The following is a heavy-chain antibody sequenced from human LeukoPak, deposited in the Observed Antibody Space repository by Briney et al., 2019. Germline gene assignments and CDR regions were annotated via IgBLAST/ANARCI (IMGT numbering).Heavy chain of an antibody. CDR2: ISQDGDEK. D-gene: IGHD2-8*02. CDR1: GFIFNSLW. CDR3: ARVRTEWYIDL. Sequence: GGSRGLSCEGSGFIFNSLWMTWVGRAPGLGLEWVGTISQDGDEKFYADSVRGRFTTSRDNAKNSLYLHLNSLRADDTAIYYCARVRTEWYIDLWGRGTLVTVSP. J-gene: IGHJ2*01. V-gene: IGHV3-7*01.